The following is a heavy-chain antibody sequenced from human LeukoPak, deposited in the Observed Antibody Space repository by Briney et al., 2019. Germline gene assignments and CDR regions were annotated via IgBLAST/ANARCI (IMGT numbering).Heavy chain of an antibody. J-gene: IGHJ4*02. V-gene: IGHV3-30-3*01. CDR3: ARDGTNWGFREKSCLDY. D-gene: IGHD7-27*01. CDR1: GFTFSSYA. Sequence: GGSLRLSCAASGFTFSSYAMHWVRQAPGKGLEWVAVISYDGSNKYYADSVKGRFTISRDNSKNTLYLQMNSLRAEDTAVYYCARDGTNWGFREKSCLDYWGQGTLVTVSS. CDR2: ISYDGSNK.